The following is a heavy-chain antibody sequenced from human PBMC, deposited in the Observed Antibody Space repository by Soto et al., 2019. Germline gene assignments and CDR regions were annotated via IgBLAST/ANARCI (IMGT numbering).Heavy chain of an antibody. CDR3: ARHFHESSGWYYYYYYYGMDV. CDR1: GGSISSYY. V-gene: IGHV4-59*08. CDR2: IYYSGST. J-gene: IGHJ6*02. D-gene: IGHD6-19*01. Sequence: QVQLQESGPGLVKPSETLSLTCTVSGGSISSYYWSWIRQPPGKGLEWIGYIYYSGSTNYNPSLKSRVTISVDTSKNQFSLKLSSVTAADTAVYYCARHFHESSGWYYYYYYYGMDVWGQGTTVTVSS.